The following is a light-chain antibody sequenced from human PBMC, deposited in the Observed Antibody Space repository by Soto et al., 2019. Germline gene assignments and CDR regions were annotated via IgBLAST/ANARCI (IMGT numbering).Light chain of an antibody. V-gene: IGKV3-15*01. J-gene: IGKJ1*01. CDR1: QSVRSN. Sequence: EIVMTPSPATLSVSPGERATLSCRANQSVRSNLAWYQQRPGQAPRLLISGASTRATGIPARFSGSVSGTEFLLTISSLQSEDFALYYCQQYNDWPRTFGQGTKVEVK. CDR3: QQYNDWPRT. CDR2: GAS.